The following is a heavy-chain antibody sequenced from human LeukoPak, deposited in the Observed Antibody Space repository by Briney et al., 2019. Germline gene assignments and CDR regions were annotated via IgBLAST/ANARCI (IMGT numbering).Heavy chain of an antibody. CDR1: GFTVSSNY. Sequence: GGSLRLSCAASGFTVSSNYMSWVRQAPGKGLEWVSVIYSGGSTYYADSVKGRFTISRDNSKNTLYLQMNSLRAEDTAVYYCARAPFESSMDVWGQGTTVTVSS. CDR3: ARAPFESSMDV. D-gene: IGHD2-2*01. CDR2: IYSGGST. V-gene: IGHV3-53*01. J-gene: IGHJ6*02.